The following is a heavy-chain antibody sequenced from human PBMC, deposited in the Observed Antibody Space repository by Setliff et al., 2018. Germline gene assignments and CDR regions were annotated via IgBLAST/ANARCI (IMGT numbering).Heavy chain of an antibody. CDR1: GGSISSSSYY. V-gene: IGHV4-39*07. CDR3: ARVTGFSYMDV. J-gene: IGHJ6*03. CDR2: IYYSGST. Sequence: PSETLSLTCTVSGGSISSSSYYWGWVRQPPGKGLEWIGSIYYSGSTYYNPSLKSRVTISVDTSKNQFSLKLSSVTAVDTAVYFCARVTGFSYMDVWGKGTTVTVSS.